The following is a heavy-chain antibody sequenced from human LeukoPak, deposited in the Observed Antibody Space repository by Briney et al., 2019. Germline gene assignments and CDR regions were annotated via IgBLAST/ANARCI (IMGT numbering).Heavy chain of an antibody. CDR2: INPNSGGT. CDR3: ASTSATTVTIIPYNWFDP. V-gene: IGHV1-2*02. Sequence: ASVKVSCKASGYTFTGYYMHWVRQAPGQGLEWMGWINPNSGGTNYAQKFQGRVTITADKSTSTAYMELSSLRSEDKAVYYCASTSATTVTIIPYNWFDPWGQGTLVTVSS. J-gene: IGHJ5*02. CDR1: GYTFTGYY. D-gene: IGHD4-17*01.